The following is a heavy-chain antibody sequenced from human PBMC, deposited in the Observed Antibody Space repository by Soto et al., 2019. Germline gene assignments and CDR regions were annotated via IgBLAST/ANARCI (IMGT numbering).Heavy chain of an antibody. D-gene: IGHD3-9*01. CDR2: IYPGDSDT. CDR3: ARQGRRYFDWLLPDV. CDR1: GYSFTNYW. V-gene: IGHV5-51*01. Sequence: PGESLKISCEGSGYSFTNYWIGWVRQMPGKGLEWMGIIYPGDSDTRYSPSFQGQVTISADKSISTAYLQWSSLKASDTAMYYCARQGRRYFDWLLPDVWGQGTTVTVSS. J-gene: IGHJ6*02.